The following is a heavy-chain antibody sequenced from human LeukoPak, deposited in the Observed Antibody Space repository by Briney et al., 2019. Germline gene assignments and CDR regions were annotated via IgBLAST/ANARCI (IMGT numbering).Heavy chain of an antibody. D-gene: IGHD3-22*01. CDR2: ISAYNGNT. CDR1: GYTFTSYG. CDR3: ARVMSSSGYYPFDY. Sequence: GASVKVSCKASGYTFTSYGISWVRQAPGQGLEWMGWISAYNGNTNYAQKLQGRVTMTTDTSTSTAYMELRSLRSDDTAVYYCARVMSSSGYYPFDYWGQGTLVTVSS. J-gene: IGHJ4*02. V-gene: IGHV1-18*01.